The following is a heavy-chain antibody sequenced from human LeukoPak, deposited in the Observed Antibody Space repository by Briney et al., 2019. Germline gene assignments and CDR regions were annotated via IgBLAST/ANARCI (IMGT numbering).Heavy chain of an antibody. CDR3: ARVIFTGTSLAFDI. CDR2: INTNTGNL. V-gene: IGHV7-4-1*02. Sequence: ASVKVSCKASGYTFTSYAMNWVRQAPGQGLEWMGWINTNTGNLTYAQGFTGRFVFSLDTSVSTAYLQISSLKAEDTAVYYCARVIFTGTSLAFDIWGQGTMVTVSS. J-gene: IGHJ3*02. D-gene: IGHD1-7*01. CDR1: GYTFTSYA.